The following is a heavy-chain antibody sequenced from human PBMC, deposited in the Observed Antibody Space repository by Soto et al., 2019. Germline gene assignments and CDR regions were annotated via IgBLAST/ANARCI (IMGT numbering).Heavy chain of an antibody. V-gene: IGHV4-61*01. CDR3: ARALVTDYNSRDYHYYFAMDV. J-gene: IGHJ6*02. D-gene: IGHD3-22*01. CDR2: IYYSGST. Sequence: SEPLSLTCTVSGASVSSATYYWNWIRQPPGKPLEWIGYIYYSGSTNYNPSLKSRVTISLDTSNDQFSLKLSSVTAADTAVYYCARALVTDYNSRDYHYYFAMDVWGQGTSVTVSS. CDR1: GASVSSATYY.